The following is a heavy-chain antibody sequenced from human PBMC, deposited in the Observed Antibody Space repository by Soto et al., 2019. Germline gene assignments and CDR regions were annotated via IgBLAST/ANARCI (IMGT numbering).Heavy chain of an antibody. V-gene: IGHV3-21*01. Sequence: EVQVVESGGGLVKPGGSLRLSCAASGFTFSTYTMNWVRQAPGKGLEWVSSISSASNYIYYADSVKGRFTISRDNAKNSLSLQMNSLIAEDTAVYYWARGYGPPDYWGQGTLVTVSS. CDR1: GFTFSTYT. J-gene: IGHJ4*02. CDR2: ISSASNYI. CDR3: ARGYGPPDY. D-gene: IGHD4-17*01.